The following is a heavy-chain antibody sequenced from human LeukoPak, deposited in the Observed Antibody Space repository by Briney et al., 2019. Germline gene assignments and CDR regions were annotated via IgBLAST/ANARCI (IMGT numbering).Heavy chain of an antibody. CDR2: INHSGST. J-gene: IGHJ5*02. Sequence: SETLSLTCAVYGGSFSGYYWSWIRQPPGKGLEWIGDINHSGSTNYNPSLKSRVTISVDTSKNQFSLKLSSVTAADTAVYYCARGSVRTGWFDPWGQGTLVTVSS. D-gene: IGHD1-14*01. V-gene: IGHV4-34*01. CDR1: GGSFSGYY. CDR3: ARGSVRTGWFDP.